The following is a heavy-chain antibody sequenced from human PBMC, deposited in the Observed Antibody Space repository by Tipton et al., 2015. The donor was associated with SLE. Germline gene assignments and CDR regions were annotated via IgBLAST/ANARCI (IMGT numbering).Heavy chain of an antibody. CDR2: IYYSGST. Sequence: TLSLTCTVSGGSISSYYWSWIRQPPGKGLEWIGYIYYSGSTNYNPSLMSRVTISVDTSKNQFSLKLSSVTAADTAVYYCARGDSNYFDYWGQGTLVTVSS. V-gene: IGHV4-59*12. CDR1: GGSISSYY. J-gene: IGHJ4*02. CDR3: ARGDSNYFDY. D-gene: IGHD4-11*01.